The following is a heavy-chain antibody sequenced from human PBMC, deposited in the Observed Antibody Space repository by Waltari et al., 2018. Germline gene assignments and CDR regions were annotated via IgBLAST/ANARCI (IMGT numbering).Heavy chain of an antibody. D-gene: IGHD3-10*01. Sequence: QVQLVQSGAEVKKPGSSVKVSCKASGGTFSSYAISWVRQAPGQGLGWMGGIIPIFGTANYAQKFQGRVTITADKSTSTAYMELSSLRSEDTAVYYCARAGRWFGELLGYYYYYMDVWGKGTTVTVSS. V-gene: IGHV1-69*14. CDR1: GGTFSSYA. CDR3: ARAGRWFGELLGYYYYYMDV. J-gene: IGHJ6*03. CDR2: IIPIFGTA.